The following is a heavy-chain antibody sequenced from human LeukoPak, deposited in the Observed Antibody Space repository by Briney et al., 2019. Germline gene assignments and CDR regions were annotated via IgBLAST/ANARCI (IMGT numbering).Heavy chain of an antibody. CDR2: ISISSNYI. CDR3: ATSRYDSSGYYGIIAY. V-gene: IGHV3-21*01. D-gene: IGHD3-22*01. J-gene: IGHJ4*02. Sequence: GGSLRLSCAASGFTFSRYSMNWVRQAPGKGLEWVSSISISSNYIYYADSVKGRFTISRDNAKNSLYLQMNSLRAEDTAVYYCATSRYDSSGYYGIIAYWGQGTLVTVSS. CDR1: GFTFSRYS.